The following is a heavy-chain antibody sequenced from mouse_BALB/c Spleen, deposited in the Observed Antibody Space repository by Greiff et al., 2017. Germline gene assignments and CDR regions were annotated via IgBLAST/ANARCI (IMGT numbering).Heavy chain of an antibody. D-gene: IGHD1-2*01. CDR2: ISSGGSYT. Sequence: EVQGVESGGGLVKPGGSLKLSCAASGFTFSSYTMSWVRQTPEKRLEWVATISSGGSYTYYPDSVKGRFTISRDNAKNTLYLQMSSLKSEDTAMYYCTRLTTALDYWGQGTTLTVSS. CDR3: TRLTTALDY. J-gene: IGHJ2*01. CDR1: GFTFSSYT. V-gene: IGHV5-6-4*01.